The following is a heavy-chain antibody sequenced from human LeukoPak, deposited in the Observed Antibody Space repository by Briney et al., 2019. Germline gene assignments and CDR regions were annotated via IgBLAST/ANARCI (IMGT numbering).Heavy chain of an antibody. CDR2: ISYGGSNK. J-gene: IGHJ3*02. CDR1: GFTFSSYA. CDR3: ARGHDAFGI. Sequence: PGRSLRLSCAASGFTFSSYAMHWVRQAPGKGLEWVAVISYGGSNKYYADSVKGRFTISRDNSKNTLYLQINSLRAEDTAVYYCARGHDAFGIWGQGTMVTVSS. V-gene: IGHV3-30-3*01.